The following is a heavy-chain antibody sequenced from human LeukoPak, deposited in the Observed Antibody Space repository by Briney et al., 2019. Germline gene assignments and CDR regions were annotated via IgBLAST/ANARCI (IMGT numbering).Heavy chain of an antibody. J-gene: IGHJ4*02. CDR1: GFSLSTSGMC. V-gene: IGHV2-70*01. CDR3: ARALNYDILTGYYMGTGFDY. CDR2: IDWDDDK. Sequence: SGPALVKPTQTLTLTCTFSGFSLSTSGMCVSWIRQPPGKALEWLALIDWDDDKYYSTSLKTRLTISKDTSKNQVVLTMTNMDPVDTATYYCARALNYDILTGYYMGTGFDYWGQGTLVTVSS. D-gene: IGHD3-9*01.